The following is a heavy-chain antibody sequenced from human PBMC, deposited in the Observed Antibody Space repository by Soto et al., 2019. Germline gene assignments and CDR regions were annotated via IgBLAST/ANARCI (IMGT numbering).Heavy chain of an antibody. V-gene: IGHV3-30-3*01. J-gene: IGHJ4*02. CDR3: TRDLKGATYGSGSYYNLSPDY. CDR2: ISYDGSNK. Sequence: LRLSCXASGFTFRSYAMHLFRQAPGKGLEWVAVISYDGSNKYYADSVKGRFTISRDNSKNTLYLQMNSLRAEDTAVYYCTRDLKGATYGSGSYYNLSPDYWGQGTLVTVSS. CDR1: GFTFRSYA. D-gene: IGHD3-10*01.